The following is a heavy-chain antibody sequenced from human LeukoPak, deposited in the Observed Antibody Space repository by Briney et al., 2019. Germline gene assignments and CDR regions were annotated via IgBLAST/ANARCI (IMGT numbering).Heavy chain of an antibody. J-gene: IGHJ4*02. D-gene: IGHD3-22*01. CDR1: GLTVSSNC. CDR2: IYSGGST. V-gene: IGHV3-53*01. Sequence: GGSLRLSCAASGLTVSSNCMSWVRQAPGKGLEWVSLIYSGGSTYYTDSVNGRFTISRDNSKNTLYLQMNSLRAEDTAVYYCAKRAGDYSHPYDYWGQGILVTVSS. CDR3: AKRAGDYSHPYDY.